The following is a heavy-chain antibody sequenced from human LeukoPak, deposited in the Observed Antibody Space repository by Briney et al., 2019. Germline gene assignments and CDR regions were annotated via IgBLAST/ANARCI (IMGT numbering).Heavy chain of an antibody. V-gene: IGHV4-34*01. Sequence: SETLSLTCAVYGGSFSGYYWSWIRQPPGKGLEWIGSIYYSGNTYYNPSLKSRVTISVDTSKNQFSLKLSSVTAADTAVYYCARDPTALATVDYWGQGTLVTVSS. CDR2: IYYSGNT. CDR1: GGSFSGYY. J-gene: IGHJ4*02. D-gene: IGHD5-18*01. CDR3: ARDPTALATVDY.